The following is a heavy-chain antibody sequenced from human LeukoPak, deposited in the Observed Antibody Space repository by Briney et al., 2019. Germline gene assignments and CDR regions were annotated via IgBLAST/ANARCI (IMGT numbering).Heavy chain of an antibody. Sequence: GGSLRLSCAASGFTFSSYAMHCVRQAPGKGLEWVAVISYDGSNKYYADSVKGRFTISRDNSKNTLYLQMNSLRAEDTAVYYCASLSAVAGTSVVDYWGQGTLVTVSS. CDR1: GFTFSSYA. D-gene: IGHD6-19*01. J-gene: IGHJ4*02. CDR2: ISYDGSNK. CDR3: ASLSAVAGTSVVDY. V-gene: IGHV3-30-3*01.